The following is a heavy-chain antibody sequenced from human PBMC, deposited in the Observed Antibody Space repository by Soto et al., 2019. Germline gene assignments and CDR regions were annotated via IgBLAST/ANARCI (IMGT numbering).Heavy chain of an antibody. Sequence: EVQLLESGGGLVQPGGSLRLSCAASGFTFNRYAMSWVRQAPGKGLEWVSAISGSGGSTYYADSVKSRFTISRDNSKNTLYLQMNSQRAEDTAVYYCAKGGPVVVPNWFDPWGQGTLVTVSS. CDR2: ISGSGGST. CDR3: AKGGPVVVPNWFDP. CDR1: GFTFNRYA. J-gene: IGHJ5*02. D-gene: IGHD3-22*01. V-gene: IGHV3-23*01.